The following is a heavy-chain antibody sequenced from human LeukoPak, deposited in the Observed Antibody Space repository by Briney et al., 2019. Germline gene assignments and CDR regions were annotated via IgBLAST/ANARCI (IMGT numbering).Heavy chain of an antibody. D-gene: IGHD6-25*01. J-gene: IGHJ5*02. CDR2: ISFSGTNT. CDR3: AKKVKAATNWFDP. V-gene: IGHV3-23*01. CDR1: GFTFSSYA. Sequence: GGSLRLSCAASGFTFSSYAMSWVRQAPGKGLEWVSAISFSGTNTYYADSVKGRFTISRDNLKNTLYLQMNSLGAEDTAVYFCAKKVKAATNWFDPWGQGTLVTVSS.